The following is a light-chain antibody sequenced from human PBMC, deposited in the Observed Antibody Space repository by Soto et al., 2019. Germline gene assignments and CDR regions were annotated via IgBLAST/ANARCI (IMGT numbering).Light chain of an antibody. CDR2: GAS. CDR1: QSVSNSY. Sequence: EIVLSQSPGTLSVSAGERATLSCRTSQSVSNSYLAWYQQKPGQAPRLLIYGASSRATGIPDRLSGSGSGTEFTLTISGLEREDFAVYYCQHYGSSPLTFGGGTKWIS. J-gene: IGKJ4*01. CDR3: QHYGSSPLT. V-gene: IGKV3-20*01.